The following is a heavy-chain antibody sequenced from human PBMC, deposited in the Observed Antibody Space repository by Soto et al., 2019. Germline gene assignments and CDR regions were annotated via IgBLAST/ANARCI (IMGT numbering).Heavy chain of an antibody. J-gene: IGHJ4*02. D-gene: IGHD3-3*01. Sequence: VQLLESGGGLVQTGGSLRLSCAAAGFTFNNYAISWVRQSPGKGLEWVSLISGSGATTAYADSVRGRFTISRDNSRNTVYLHMSSLRSEDTAVYYCAKGATRFGVVINWGQGTLVTVSS. CDR3: AKGATRFGVVIN. CDR2: ISGSGATT. CDR1: GFTFNNYA. V-gene: IGHV3-23*01.